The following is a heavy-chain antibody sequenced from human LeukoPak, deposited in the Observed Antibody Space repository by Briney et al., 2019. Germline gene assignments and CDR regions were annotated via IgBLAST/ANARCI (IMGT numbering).Heavy chain of an antibody. J-gene: IGHJ4*02. D-gene: IGHD3-9*01. CDR1: GGSISSYY. Sequence: PSETLSLTCTVSGGSISSYYWSWIRRPPGKGLEWIGYIYYSGSTNYNPSLKSRVTISVDTSKNQFSLKLSSVTAADTAVYYCARLPDILTGYSYYFDYWGQGTLVTVSS. CDR2: IYYSGST. CDR3: ARLPDILTGYSYYFDY. V-gene: IGHV4-59*01.